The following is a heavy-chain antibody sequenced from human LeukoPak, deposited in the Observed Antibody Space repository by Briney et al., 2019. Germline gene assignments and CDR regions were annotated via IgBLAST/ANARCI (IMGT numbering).Heavy chain of an antibody. J-gene: IGHJ3*02. Sequence: GGSLRLSCAASGFTFNSYAMYWVRQAPGKGLEWVAVISNDGSNKYYADSVKGRFTISRDNSKNTLCLQMNSLRAEDTAVYYCAKHYYDSSGYEAHDAFNIWGQGTMVTVSS. V-gene: IGHV3-30*18. CDR3: AKHYYDSSGYEAHDAFNI. CDR1: GFTFNSYA. CDR2: ISNDGSNK. D-gene: IGHD3-22*01.